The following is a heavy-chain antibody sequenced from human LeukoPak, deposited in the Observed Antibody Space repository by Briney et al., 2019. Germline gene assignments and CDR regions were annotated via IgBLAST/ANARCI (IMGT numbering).Heavy chain of an antibody. J-gene: IGHJ4*02. V-gene: IGHV3-64D*06. CDR2: ISSNGGST. CDR3: VKDLSSSWYYFDY. CDR1: GFTFSSYA. D-gene: IGHD6-13*01. Sequence: GGSLRLSCSASGFTFSSYAMHWVRQAPGKGLEYVSAISSNGGSTYYADSVKGRFTTSRDNSKNTLYLQMSSLRAEDTAVYYCVKDLSSSWYYFDYWGQGTLVTVSS.